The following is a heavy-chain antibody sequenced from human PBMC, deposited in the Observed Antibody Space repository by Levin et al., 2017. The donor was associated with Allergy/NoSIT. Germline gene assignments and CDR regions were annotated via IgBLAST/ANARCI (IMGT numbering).Heavy chain of an antibody. Sequence: NPSETLSLTCTVSGGSVSSYYWSWIRQPPGKGLEWIGFIYYSGNTRYNPSLKSRVTMSVDTSKNQFSLKLTSVTAADTAVYYCVGPPLGVIEYFHHWGQGTLVTVSS. CDR3: VGPPLGVIEYFHH. J-gene: IGHJ1*01. CDR1: GGSVSSYY. D-gene: IGHD3-10*01. V-gene: IGHV4-59*08. CDR2: IYYSGNT.